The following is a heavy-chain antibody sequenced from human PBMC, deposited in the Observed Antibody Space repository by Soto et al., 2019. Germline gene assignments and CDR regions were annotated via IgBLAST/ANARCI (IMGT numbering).Heavy chain of an antibody. CDR3: ARDPTLLWGFDP. D-gene: IGHD3-10*01. Sequence: SETLSLTCSVSGGSISSNYWSWIRQPPGKGLEWIGYIYYSGSTNYNPSLKSRVTMSVDTSKNQFSLKLSSVTAADTAVYYCARDPTLLWGFDPWGQGTLVTVSS. J-gene: IGHJ5*02. V-gene: IGHV4-59*01. CDR1: GGSISSNY. CDR2: IYYSGST.